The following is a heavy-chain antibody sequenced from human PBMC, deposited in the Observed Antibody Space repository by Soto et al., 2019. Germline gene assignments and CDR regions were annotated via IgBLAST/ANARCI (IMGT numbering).Heavy chain of an antibody. CDR1: GFTFSDYY. J-gene: IGHJ4*02. CDR2: ISGSGSTT. V-gene: IGHV3-11*01. Sequence: DLEESGGGLVKPGGSLRLSCTASGFTFSDYYMSWIRQAPGKGLEWLAYISGSGSTTYYTDSVKSRFAISRDNARTSLYLQINSLRVEDSAVYYCARSSLTYFEFWVQGTLVTVSS. CDR3: ARSSLTYFEF.